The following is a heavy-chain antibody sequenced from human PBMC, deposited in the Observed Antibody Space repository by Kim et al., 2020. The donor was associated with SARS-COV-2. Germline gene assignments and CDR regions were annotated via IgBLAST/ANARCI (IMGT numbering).Heavy chain of an antibody. CDR3: AKDPGWSGDAFDI. J-gene: IGHJ3*02. Sequence: YADSVKGRFTISRDNSKNTLYLQMNSLRAEDTAVYYCAKDPGWSGDAFDIWGQGTMVTVSS. D-gene: IGHD3-9*01. V-gene: IGHV3-33*06.